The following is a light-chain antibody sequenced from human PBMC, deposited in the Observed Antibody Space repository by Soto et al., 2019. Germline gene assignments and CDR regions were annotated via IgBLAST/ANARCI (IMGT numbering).Light chain of an antibody. CDR3: QQYHTYYT. CDR2: GAS. V-gene: IGKV3-15*01. Sequence: EIVLTPSPGTLSLSPVERATLSCRTSHSVNSHVAWYQQKPGQAPRLLLYGASTRATGIPVRFSGSGFGTEFTLTISSLQSEDFASYYCQQYHTYYTFGQGTKVDIK. CDR1: HSVNSH. J-gene: IGKJ2*01.